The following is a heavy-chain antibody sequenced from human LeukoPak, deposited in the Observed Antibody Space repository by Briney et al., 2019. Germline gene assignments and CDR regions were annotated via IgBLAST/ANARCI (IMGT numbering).Heavy chain of an antibody. CDR3: ARVVKNYYDSSGYPDY. CDR1: GGSISSGGYY. Sequence: SETLSLTCTVSGGSISSGGYYWSWIRQHPGKGLEWIGYIYYSGSTYYNPSLKSRVTISVDTSKNQFSLKLSSVTAADTAVYYCARVVKNYYDSSGYPDYWGRGTLVTVSS. V-gene: IGHV4-31*03. CDR2: IYYSGST. J-gene: IGHJ4*02. D-gene: IGHD3-22*01.